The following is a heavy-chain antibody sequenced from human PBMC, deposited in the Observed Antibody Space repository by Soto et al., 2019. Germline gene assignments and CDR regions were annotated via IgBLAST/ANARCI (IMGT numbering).Heavy chain of an antibody. CDR3: ATVFFRSWRSGNWFDP. V-gene: IGHV1-24*01. J-gene: IGHJ5*02. CDR1: GYTLTELS. D-gene: IGHD3-10*01. CDR2: FDPEDGET. Sequence: ASVKVSCKVSGYTLTELSMHWVRQAPGKGLEWMGGFDPEDGETIYAQKFQGRVTMTEDTSTDTAYMELGSLRSEDTAVYYCATVFFRSWRSGNWFDPWGQGTLVTVSS.